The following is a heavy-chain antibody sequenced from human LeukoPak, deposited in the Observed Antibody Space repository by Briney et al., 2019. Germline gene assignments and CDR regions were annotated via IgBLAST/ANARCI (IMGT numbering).Heavy chain of an antibody. V-gene: IGHV3-21*01. CDR3: AREGYCSGGSCAYYYDSSGYSGYFDY. J-gene: IGHJ4*02. CDR2: ISSSSSYI. Sequence: GGSLRLSCAASGFTFSSYSMNWVRQAPRKGLEWVSSISSSSSYIYYADSVKGRFTISRDNAKNSLYLQMNSLRAEDTAVYYCAREGYCSGGSCAYYYDSSGYSGYFDYWGQGTLVTVSS. CDR1: GFTFSSYS. D-gene: IGHD3-22*01.